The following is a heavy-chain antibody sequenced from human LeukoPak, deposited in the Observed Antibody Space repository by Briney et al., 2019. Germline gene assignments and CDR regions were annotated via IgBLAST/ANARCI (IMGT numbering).Heavy chain of an antibody. V-gene: IGHV1-24*01. CDR3: ATTPPHVGATNAMYYFDY. CDR1: GYTLTELS. CDR2: FDPEDGET. D-gene: IGHD1-26*01. J-gene: IGHJ4*02. Sequence: ASVKVSCKVSGYTLTELSMHWVRQAPGKGLEWMGGFDPEDGETIYAQKFQCRVTMTEDTSTDTAYMELSSLRSEDTAVYYCATTPPHVGATNAMYYFDYWGQGTLVTVSS.